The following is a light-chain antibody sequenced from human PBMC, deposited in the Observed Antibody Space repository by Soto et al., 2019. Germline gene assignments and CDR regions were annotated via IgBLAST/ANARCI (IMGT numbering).Light chain of an antibody. CDR2: GAS. V-gene: IGKV3-15*01. CDR1: ETVSSN. CDR3: QQYNNWPRT. Sequence: EIVMTPSPATLSVSPGERASLSCRASETVSSNLAWYQQKLGQAPRLLIYGASTRATGIPARFSGSGSGTQFTLTISSLQSEDFAVYYCQQYNNWPRTFGQGTKV. J-gene: IGKJ1*01.